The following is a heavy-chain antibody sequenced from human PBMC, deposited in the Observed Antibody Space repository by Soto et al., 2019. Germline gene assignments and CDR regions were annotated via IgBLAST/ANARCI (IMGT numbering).Heavy chain of an antibody. Sequence: GESLNISCKDSGYSFTSYWIGWVRQMPGKGLEWMGIIYPHDSDTRYSPSFQGQVTISADKSINTAYLQWSSLKASDTAMYYCANYDSASYNDAFDIWGQGTMVTVSS. CDR3: ANYDSASYNDAFDI. CDR2: IYPHDSDT. J-gene: IGHJ3*02. D-gene: IGHD1-26*01. V-gene: IGHV5-51*01. CDR1: GYSFTSYW.